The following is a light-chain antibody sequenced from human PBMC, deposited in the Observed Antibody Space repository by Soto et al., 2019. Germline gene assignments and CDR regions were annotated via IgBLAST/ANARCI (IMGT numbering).Light chain of an antibody. CDR3: QSHDSSLSGYV. CDR2: GNS. CDR1: SSNIGAGYD. V-gene: IGLV1-40*01. Sequence: QSVLTQPPSVSGAPGQRVTISCAGSSSNIGAGYDVHWYQQLPGTAPKLLIYGNSNRPSGVPDRFSGSKSGSSASLAITGLQSEDEADYYCQSHDSSLSGYVFGTGTKLT. J-gene: IGLJ1*01.